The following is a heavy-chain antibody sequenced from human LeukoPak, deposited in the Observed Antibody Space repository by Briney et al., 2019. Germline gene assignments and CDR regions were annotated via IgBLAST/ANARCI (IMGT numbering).Heavy chain of an antibody. CDR1: GSTVSCSC. Sequence: GGSLTLFCAASGSTVSCSCMNWVRQAPGKGLEWVSSISSSSYIYYADSVKGRFTISRDNAKNSLYLQMNSLRAEDTAVYYCARDSVAVLGVIVPFDYWGQGTLVTVSS. J-gene: IGHJ4*02. CDR2: ISSSSYI. CDR3: ARDSVAVLGVIVPFDY. V-gene: IGHV3-21*01. D-gene: IGHD3-10*01.